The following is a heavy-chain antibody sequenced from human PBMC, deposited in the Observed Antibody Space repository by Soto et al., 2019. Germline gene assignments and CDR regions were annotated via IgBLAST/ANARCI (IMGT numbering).Heavy chain of an antibody. CDR1: GGSFSGYY. V-gene: IGHV4-34*01. CDR2: INHSGST. D-gene: IGHD3-22*01. CDR3: ARGLRYDSSGYRYFDY. Sequence: LSLTFAVYGGSFSGYYWSWIRQPPGKGLEWIGEINHSGSTNYNPSLKSRVTISVDTSKNQFSLKLSSVTAADTAVYYCARGLRYDSSGYRYFDYWGQGTLVTVSS. J-gene: IGHJ4*02.